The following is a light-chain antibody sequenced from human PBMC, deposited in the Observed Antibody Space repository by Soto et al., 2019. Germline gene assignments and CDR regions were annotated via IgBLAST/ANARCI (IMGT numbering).Light chain of an antibody. Sequence: QSVLTQPPSVSGAPGQRVTISCTGSRSNIGAGYDVHWYQQLPGTAPKLLIYDNTNRPSGVPDRFSGSQSGTSASLAITGRQDEDEANYYCHSYDSSLSGWVFGGGTKLTVL. J-gene: IGLJ3*02. CDR2: DNT. V-gene: IGLV1-40*01. CDR3: HSYDSSLSGWV. CDR1: RSNIGAGYD.